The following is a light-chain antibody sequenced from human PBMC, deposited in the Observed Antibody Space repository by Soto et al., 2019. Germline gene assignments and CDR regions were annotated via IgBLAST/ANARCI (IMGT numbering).Light chain of an antibody. V-gene: IGKV1D-12*01. CDR2: DAS. J-gene: IGKJ4*01. CDR3: QQAKSFPLT. Sequence: DIKMTQIVTGMYSYVEDRDTYTCRASQGISTWLAWYQQKPGKAPKLLIYDASSLQSGVPSRFSGSGAGTDFTLTISSLQPEDFATYYCQQAKSFPLTFGGGTKLDIK. CDR1: QGISTW.